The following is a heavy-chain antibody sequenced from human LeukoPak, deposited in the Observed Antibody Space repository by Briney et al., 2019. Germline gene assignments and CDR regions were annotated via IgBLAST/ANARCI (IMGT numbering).Heavy chain of an antibody. D-gene: IGHD3-22*01. CDR1: GITLSNYG. Sequence: PGGSLRLSCAVSGITLSNYGMRWVRQAPGKGLEWVAGISDSGGRTNDADSVKGWFTISRDNPKNTLYLQMNSLRAEDTAVYFCAKRGVVIRVILVGFHKEAYYFDSWGQGALVTVSS. CDR3: AKRGVVIRVILVGFHKEAYYFDS. CDR2: ISDSGGRT. J-gene: IGHJ4*02. V-gene: IGHV3-23*01.